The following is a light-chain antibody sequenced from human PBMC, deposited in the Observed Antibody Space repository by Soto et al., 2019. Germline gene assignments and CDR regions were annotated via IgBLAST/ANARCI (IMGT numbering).Light chain of an antibody. V-gene: IGLV2-14*01. Sequence: QSVLTQPASVSGSPGQSITISCTGTSSDVGGYNYVSWYQQHPGKAPKLMIYDVSNRPSGVSNRFSGSKFGNTASLTISWLQAEDEADYYCSSYTSSSTPYVFGTGTKVTVL. CDR1: SSDVGGYNY. J-gene: IGLJ1*01. CDR3: SSYTSSSTPYV. CDR2: DVS.